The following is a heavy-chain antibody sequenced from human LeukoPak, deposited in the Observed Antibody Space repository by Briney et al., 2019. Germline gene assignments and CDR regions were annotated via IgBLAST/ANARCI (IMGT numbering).Heavy chain of an antibody. J-gene: IGHJ4*02. CDR1: GYTLTELS. CDR3: ATDFSSSWYYFDY. CDR2: FDPEDGET. Sequence: ASVNVSCKVSGYTLTELSMHWVRQAPGKGLEWMGGFDPEDGETIYAQKVQGRVTMTEDTSTDTAHMELSSLRSEDTAVYCCATDFSSSWYYFDYWGQGTLVTVSS. D-gene: IGHD6-13*01. V-gene: IGHV1-24*01.